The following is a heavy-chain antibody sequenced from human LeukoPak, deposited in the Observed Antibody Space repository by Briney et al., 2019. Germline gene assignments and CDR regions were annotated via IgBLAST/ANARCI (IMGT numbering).Heavy chain of an antibody. CDR3: ARVHRPYNIGLMDY. CDR1: GFTFKNFA. D-gene: IGHD6-25*01. V-gene: IGHV1-18*01. Sequence: ASVKVSCKTSGFTFKNFAIGWLRQVPGQGLEWMGWISGYNDNTNFAQRLQDRISMATDTSTDTAYMTLRSLRSDDTAVYFCARVHRPYNIGLMDYWGQGTQITVSS. CDR2: ISGYNDNT. J-gene: IGHJ4*02.